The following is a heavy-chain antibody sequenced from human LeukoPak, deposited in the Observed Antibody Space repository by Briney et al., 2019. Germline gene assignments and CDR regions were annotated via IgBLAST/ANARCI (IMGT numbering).Heavy chain of an antibody. CDR1: GGTFSSYA. D-gene: IGHD3-22*01. J-gene: IGHJ4*02. CDR3: ARYYYYDSSGYYQSYTDY. Sequence: ASVKVSCKASGGTFSSYAISRVRQAPGQGLEWMGWMNPNSGNTGYAQKFQGRVTMTRNTSISTAYMELSSLRSEDTAVYYCARYYYYDSSGYYQSYTDYWGQGTLVTVSS. CDR2: MNPNSGNT. V-gene: IGHV1-8*02.